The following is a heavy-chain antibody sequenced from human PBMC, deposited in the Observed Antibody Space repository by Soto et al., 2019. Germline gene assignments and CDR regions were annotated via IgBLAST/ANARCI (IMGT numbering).Heavy chain of an antibody. D-gene: IGHD6-19*01. CDR3: AKTRSNRIGVAVVDC. CDR2: VCGNCVST. CDR1: GFTFSNYA. Sequence: DVHLLDSGGGLVQPGGSLRLSCAASGFTFSNYAMTWVRQAPGKGLEWVSGVCGNCVSTYYADSVKGRFTISRDNSKYRLYLQRKSLTAEDTAIYYWAKTRSNRIGVAVVDCWGQGDLVTVSS. J-gene: IGHJ4*02. V-gene: IGHV3-23*01.